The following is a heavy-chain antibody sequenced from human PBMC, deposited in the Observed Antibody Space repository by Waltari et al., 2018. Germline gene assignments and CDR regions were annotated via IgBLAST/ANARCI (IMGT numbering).Heavy chain of an antibody. J-gene: IGHJ4*02. CDR2: INPNSGDT. Sequence: QVHLVQSGAEVKKPGASVKVSCKASGYTVTGYYIQWVRRAHGQGLEWMGRINPNSGDTNYAQKFQGRVTLTRDTSINTAYMELSSLKSDDTAVYYCARDLGSDYGNRDYWGQGTLVTVPS. CDR3: ARDLGSDYGNRDY. CDR1: GYTVTGYY. V-gene: IGHV1-2*06. D-gene: IGHD4-17*01.